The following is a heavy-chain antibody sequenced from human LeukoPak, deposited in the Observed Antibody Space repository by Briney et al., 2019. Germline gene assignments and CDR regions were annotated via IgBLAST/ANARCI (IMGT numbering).Heavy chain of an antibody. CDR2: ISSTSSNI. Sequence: GGSLRLSCAASGFTFSSYSMNWVRQAPGKGLEWVSSISSTSSNIYYADSLKGRFTISRDNTKNSLYLQMNSLRAEDTAVYYCARGNTATVTLWGQGTLVTVSS. CDR3: ARGNTATVTL. D-gene: IGHD5-18*01. CDR1: GFTFSSYS. J-gene: IGHJ4*02. V-gene: IGHV3-21*01.